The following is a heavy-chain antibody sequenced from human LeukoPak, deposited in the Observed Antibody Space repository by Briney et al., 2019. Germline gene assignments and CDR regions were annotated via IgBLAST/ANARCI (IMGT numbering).Heavy chain of an antibody. CDR1: GFTFSSYW. CDR3: ARDWDIVVVVAATTVGY. Sequence: PGGSLRLSCAASGFTFSSYWMSWVRQAPGKGLEWVANMKQDGSEKYYVDSVKGRFTISRDNAKNSLYLQMNSLRAEDTAVYYCARDWDIVVVVAATTVGYWGQGTLVTVSS. D-gene: IGHD2-15*01. V-gene: IGHV3-7*01. J-gene: IGHJ4*02. CDR2: MKQDGSEK.